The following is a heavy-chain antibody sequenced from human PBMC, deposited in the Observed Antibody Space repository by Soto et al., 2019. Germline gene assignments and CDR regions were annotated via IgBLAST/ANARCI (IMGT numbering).Heavy chain of an antibody. CDR2: ISWNSGSI. CDR1: GFTFDDYA. CDR3: AKDFLGYSSGWSGADV. V-gene: IGHV3-9*01. Sequence: GGSLRLSCAASGFTFDDYAMHWVRQAPGKGLEWVSGISWNSGSIGYADSVKGRFTISRDNAKNSLYLQMNSLRAEDTALYYCAKDFLGYSSGWSGADVWGKGTTVTVSS. J-gene: IGHJ6*04. D-gene: IGHD6-19*01.